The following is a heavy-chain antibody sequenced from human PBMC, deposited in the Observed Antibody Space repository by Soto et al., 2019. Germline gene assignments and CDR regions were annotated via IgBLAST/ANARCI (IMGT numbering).Heavy chain of an antibody. CDR2: ISSSSSYT. CDR3: ARDLGCCSSTSCYASYYYGMAV. J-gene: IGHJ6*02. Sequence: PGGSLRLSCAASGFTFSDYYMSWIRQAPGKGLEWVSYISSSSSYTNYADSVKGRFTISRDNAKNSLYLQMNSLRAEDTAVYYCARDLGCCSSTSCYASYYYGMAVWGQGTTVTVSS. CDR1: GFTFSDYY. V-gene: IGHV3-11*05. D-gene: IGHD2-2*01.